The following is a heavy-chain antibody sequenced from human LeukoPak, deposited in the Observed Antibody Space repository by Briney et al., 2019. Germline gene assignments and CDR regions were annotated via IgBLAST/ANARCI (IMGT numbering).Heavy chain of an antibody. CDR2: MIPIFGAA. V-gene: IGHV1-69*13. CDR1: LCTVSSYA. CDR3: RMGRAGYIRARPQAGLN. D-gene: IGHD5-24*01. Sequence: SGKVSCKAALCTVSSYAISWVRQSPGQGLEWWGGMIPIFGAADYAQKCQGRVAITAEESRSTAYIDRSSLRSQDTAVYYCRMGRAGYIRARPQAGLNWGQGPLVPVSS. J-gene: IGHJ4*02.